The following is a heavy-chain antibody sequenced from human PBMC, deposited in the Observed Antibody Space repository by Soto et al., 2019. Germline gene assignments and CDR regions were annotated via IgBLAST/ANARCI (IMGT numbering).Heavy chain of an antibody. CDR3: ANWGKSGSDF. CDR1: GFTFNTYS. Sequence: QVQLEESGGGVVQPGRSLRLSCEASGFTFNTYSMHWVRQPPGKGLEWLAAIWYDGTQKYYADSVKGRFIISRDNSKKTLYLEMNSLRAEDTAVYYCANWGKSGSDFWGQGTLVTVSS. CDR2: IWYDGTQK. J-gene: IGHJ4*02. D-gene: IGHD3-16*01. V-gene: IGHV3-33*06.